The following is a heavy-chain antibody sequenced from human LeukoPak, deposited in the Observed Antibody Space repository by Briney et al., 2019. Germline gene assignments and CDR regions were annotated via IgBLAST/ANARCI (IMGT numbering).Heavy chain of an antibody. J-gene: IGHJ4*02. CDR3: ARMLGGSCPQHISCPKPVDY. V-gene: IGHV3-30*02. CDR1: GFIFSSYG. CDR2: IWYDGSNK. Sequence: PGGSLRLSCAAPGFIFSSYGMHWVRQAPGKGLEWVAFIWYDGSNKYYADPVKGRFTISRDNSKNTLYLQMNSLRSEDTAVYYCARMLGGSCPQHISCPKPVDYWGQGTLVTVSS. D-gene: IGHD2-15*01.